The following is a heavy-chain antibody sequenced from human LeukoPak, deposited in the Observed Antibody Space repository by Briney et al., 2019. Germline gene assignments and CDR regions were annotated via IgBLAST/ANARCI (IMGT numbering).Heavy chain of an antibody. V-gene: IGHV3-21*01. Sequence: GGSLRLSCAASGFTFSSYSMNRVRQAPGKGLEWVSSISSSSSYIYYADSVKGRFTISRDNAKNSLYLQMNSLRAEDTAVYYCARDPPGIAVAAHPDYWGQGTLVTVSS. J-gene: IGHJ4*02. D-gene: IGHD6-19*01. CDR1: GFTFSSYS. CDR3: ARDPPGIAVAAHPDY. CDR2: ISSSSSYI.